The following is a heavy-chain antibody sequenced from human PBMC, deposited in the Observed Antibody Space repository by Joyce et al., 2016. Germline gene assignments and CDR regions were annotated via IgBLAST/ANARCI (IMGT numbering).Heavy chain of an antibody. CDR3: AKDGRRDGSSWRMWTPDE. Sequence: QVQLVESGGGVVQPGRSLRLSCAASGFAFNSYGINWVRQAPGKGLEWLAIISSDGSSQQYADSVKGRFTISRDNSKNTLYLQMDSLTLEDTAIYYCAKDGRRDGSSWRMWTPDEWGQGTLVIVSS. J-gene: IGHJ4*02. CDR2: ISSDGSSQ. V-gene: IGHV3-30*18. D-gene: IGHD5-24*01. CDR1: GFAFNSYG.